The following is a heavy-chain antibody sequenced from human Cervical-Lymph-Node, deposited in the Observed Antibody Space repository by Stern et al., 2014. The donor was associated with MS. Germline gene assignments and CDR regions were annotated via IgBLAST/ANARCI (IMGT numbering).Heavy chain of an antibody. Sequence: EVQLEESGAEVKKPGESLRISCKGSGYHFTNYWIAWVRQMPGKGLEWMGIIYPDDSDIRYSPSFQGQVTMSVDKSVSTAYLQWSSLKASDTAIYYCARGMHMVAIMPFDCWGPGTLVTVSS. D-gene: IGHD5-12*01. CDR2: IYPDDSDI. CDR3: ARGMHMVAIMPFDC. J-gene: IGHJ4*02. V-gene: IGHV5-51*01. CDR1: GYHFTNYW.